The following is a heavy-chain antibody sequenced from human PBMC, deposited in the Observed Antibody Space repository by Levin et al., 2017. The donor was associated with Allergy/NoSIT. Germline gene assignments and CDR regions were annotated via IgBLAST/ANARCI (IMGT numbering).Heavy chain of an antibody. V-gene: IGHV3-23*01. CDR1: GFTFSSYA. Sequence: GESLKISCAASGFTFSSYAMSWVRQAPGKGLEWVSAISGSGGSTYYADSVKGRFTISRDNSKNTLYLQMNSLRAEDTAVYYCAKTVPRVLWFRELSNWFDPWGQGTLVTVSS. J-gene: IGHJ5*02. CDR2: ISGSGGST. CDR3: AKTVPRVLWFRELSNWFDP. D-gene: IGHD3-10*01.